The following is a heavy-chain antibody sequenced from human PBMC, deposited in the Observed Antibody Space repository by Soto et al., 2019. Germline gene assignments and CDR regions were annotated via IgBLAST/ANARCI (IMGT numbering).Heavy chain of an antibody. CDR3: ARAGRLYDSSGYYFPFDYY. CDR1: GYSISSGYY. Sequence: XETLSLTCAVAGYSISSGYYWGWIRQPPVKGLEWIGSSYHSGSTYYNPSLKSRVTISVDTSKNQFSLKLISVTAADTAVYYCARAGRLYDSSGYYFPFDYYWGQGTLVTVSS. CDR2: SYHSGST. V-gene: IGHV4-38-2*01. D-gene: IGHD3-22*01. J-gene: IGHJ4*02.